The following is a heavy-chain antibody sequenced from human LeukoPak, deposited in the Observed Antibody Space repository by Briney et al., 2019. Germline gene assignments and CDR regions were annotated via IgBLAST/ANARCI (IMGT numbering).Heavy chain of an antibody. CDR2: IYPGDSDT. Sequence: GESLKISCKGSGYSFTSYWIGWVRQMPGKGLEWMGIIYPGDSDTRYSPSFQGQVTISADKSISTAYLQWSSLKASDTAMYYCARRDSHYYGSGSYYQTYYFDYWGQGILVTVSS. D-gene: IGHD3-10*01. CDR3: ARRDSHYYGSGSYYQTYYFDY. CDR1: GYSFTSYW. V-gene: IGHV5-51*01. J-gene: IGHJ4*02.